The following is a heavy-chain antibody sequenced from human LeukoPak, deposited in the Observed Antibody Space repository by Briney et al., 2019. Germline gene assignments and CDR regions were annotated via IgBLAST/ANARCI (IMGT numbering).Heavy chain of an antibody. J-gene: IGHJ5*02. CDR2: INHSGST. V-gene: IGHV4-34*01. CDR3: ARHALGYYDYSGVPWFDP. CDR1: GGSFSGYY. D-gene: IGHD3-16*01. Sequence: PSETLSLTCAVYGGSFSGYYWSWIRQPPGKGLEWIGEINHSGSTYYNPSLKSRVTISVDTSKNQFSLKLSSVTAADTAVYYCARHALGYYDYSGVPWFDPWGQGTLVTVSS.